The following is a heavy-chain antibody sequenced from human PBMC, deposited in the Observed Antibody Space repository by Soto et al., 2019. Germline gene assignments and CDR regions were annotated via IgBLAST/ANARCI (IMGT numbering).Heavy chain of an antibody. CDR2: INPSGGST. J-gene: IGHJ4*02. Sequence: ASVKVSCKASGYTFTSYYVHWVRQAPGQGLEWMGIINPSGGSTSYAQKFQGRVTMTRDTSTSTVYMELSSLRSEDTAVYYCARGNSGYTTSENFDYWGQGTLVTVSS. CDR1: GYTFTSYY. V-gene: IGHV1-46*01. CDR3: ARGNSGYTTSENFDY. D-gene: IGHD3-22*01.